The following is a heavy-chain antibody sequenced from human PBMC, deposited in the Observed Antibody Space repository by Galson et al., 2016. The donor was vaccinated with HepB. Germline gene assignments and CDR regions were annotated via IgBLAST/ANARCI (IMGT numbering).Heavy chain of an antibody. Sequence: SLRLSCAASGFTFSSYTMHWVRQTPGKGLEWVALIAYDGSNKYYADSVKGRFTISRDNSKNTLYLQMNSLRAEDTAIYYCARDARYSSNWYYGVASPGFYYYGMDVWGQGTTVTVSS. CDR1: GFTFSSYT. CDR3: ARDARYSSNWYYGVASPGFYYYGMDV. J-gene: IGHJ6*02. CDR2: IAYDGSNK. D-gene: IGHD6-13*01. V-gene: IGHV3-30*04.